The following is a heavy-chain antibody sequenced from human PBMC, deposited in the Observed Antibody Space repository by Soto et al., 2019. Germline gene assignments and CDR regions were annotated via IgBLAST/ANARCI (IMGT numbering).Heavy chain of an antibody. J-gene: IGHJ4*02. Sequence: XETLSLTCAVSGSSISSGYYWGCIRQPPGKGLEWIGSTYHSGSTYYNPSLKSRVTISLDTSKNQFSLKLSSVTAADTAVYYCARVLNSKLDYWGQGTLVTVSS. CDR3: ARVLNSKLDY. V-gene: IGHV4-38-2*01. CDR2: TYHSGST. D-gene: IGHD1-20*01. CDR1: GSSISSGYY.